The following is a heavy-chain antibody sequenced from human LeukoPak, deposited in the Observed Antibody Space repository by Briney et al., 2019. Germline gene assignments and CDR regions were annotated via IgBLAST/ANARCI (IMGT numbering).Heavy chain of an antibody. V-gene: IGHV3-33*01. J-gene: IGHJ4*02. Sequence: PTGRSLRLSCAASGFTFSSYGMHWVRQAPGKGLEWVAVIWYDGSNKYYADSVKGRFTISRDNSKNTLYLQMNSLRAEDTAVYYCARERSYYGSGTAAADYWGPGTLVTVSS. D-gene: IGHD3-10*01. CDR2: IWYDGSNK. CDR1: GFTFSSYG. CDR3: ARERSYYGSGTAAADY.